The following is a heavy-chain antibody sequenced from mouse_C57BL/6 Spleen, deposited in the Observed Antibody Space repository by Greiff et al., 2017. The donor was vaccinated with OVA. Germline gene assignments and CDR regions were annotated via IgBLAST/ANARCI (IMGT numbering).Heavy chain of an antibody. CDR3: ARHPVYYDYDEYYAMDY. CDR1: GFTFSSYG. V-gene: IGHV5-6*02. J-gene: IGHJ4*01. D-gene: IGHD2-4*01. Sequence: EVKLVESGGDLVKPGGSLKLSCAASGFTFSSYGMSWVRQTPDKRLEWVATFSSGGSYTYYPDSVKGRFTISRDNAKNTLYLQMSSLKSEDTAMYYCARHPVYYDYDEYYAMDYWGQGTSVTVSS. CDR2: FSSGGSYT.